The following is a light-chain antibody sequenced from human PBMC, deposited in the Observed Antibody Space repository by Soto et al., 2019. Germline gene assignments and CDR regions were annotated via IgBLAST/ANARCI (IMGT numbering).Light chain of an antibody. CDR1: QSISNY. CDR2: GAS. Sequence: DIQMTQSPSSLSASVGDRVTITCRTSQSISNYVNWYRQKLGKAPELLIYGASTLHSGVPSRFSGSGSGTDFTLTISSLQPEDFATYYCQQSYATPRTFGQGTKVEV. CDR3: QQSYATPRT. V-gene: IGKV1-39*01. J-gene: IGKJ1*01.